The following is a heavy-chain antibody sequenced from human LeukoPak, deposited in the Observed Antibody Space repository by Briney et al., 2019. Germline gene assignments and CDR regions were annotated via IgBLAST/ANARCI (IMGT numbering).Heavy chain of an antibody. V-gene: IGHV1-2*02. Sequence: ASVKVSCKASGYTFTGYYMHWVRQAPGQGLEWMGWINPNSGGTNYAQKFQGRVTMTRDTSISTAYMELSRLRSDDTAVYYCARAPYCSGGSCYSGVDYWGQGTLVTVSS. J-gene: IGHJ4*02. CDR1: GYTFTGYY. CDR2: INPNSGGT. CDR3: ARAPYCSGGSCYSGVDY. D-gene: IGHD2-15*01.